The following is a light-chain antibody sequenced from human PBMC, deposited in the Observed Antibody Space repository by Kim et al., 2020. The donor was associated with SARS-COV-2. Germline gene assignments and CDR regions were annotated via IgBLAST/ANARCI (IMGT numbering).Light chain of an antibody. V-gene: IGLV3-21*04. Sequence: SYELTQPPSVSVAPGKTARITCGGNNIGSKSVQWYQQKPGQAPVVVIKDDSDRPSGIPVRFSGSNSGNTATLTISRVEAGDEADYYCQVWDTPSDHFVFG. CDR1: NIGSKS. J-gene: IGLJ1*01. CDR3: QVWDTPSDHFV. CDR2: DDS.